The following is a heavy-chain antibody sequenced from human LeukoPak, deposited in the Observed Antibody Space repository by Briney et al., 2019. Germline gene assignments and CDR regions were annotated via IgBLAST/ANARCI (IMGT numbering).Heavy chain of an antibody. D-gene: IGHD3-22*01. CDR1: GFTFSDYY. J-gene: IGHJ4*02. CDR2: ISSSGSII. CDR3: ARPYDSSGYYPPPYY. Sequence: GGSLRLSCAASGFTFSDYYMSWIRQAPGKGLEWVSYISSSGSIIHYADSVKGRFTISRDNAKNSLYLQMNSLRAEDTAVYYCARPYDSSGYYPPPYYWGQGTLVTVSS. V-gene: IGHV3-11*04.